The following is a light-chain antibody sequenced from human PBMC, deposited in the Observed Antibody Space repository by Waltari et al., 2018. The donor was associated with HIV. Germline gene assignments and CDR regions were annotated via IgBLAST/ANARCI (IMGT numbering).Light chain of an antibody. V-gene: IGLV2-11*01. Sequence: QSALTQPRSVSGSPGQSVTISCTGTSSDIAYFAYVSWYQQYPGKAPKVIIYEVSQRPSGFPDRFTASKSGITASLTISGLQDEDEADYYCCSYAGAYTYVFGTGTKVTVL. CDR1: SSDIAYFAY. CDR2: EVS. J-gene: IGLJ1*01. CDR3: CSYAGAYTYV.